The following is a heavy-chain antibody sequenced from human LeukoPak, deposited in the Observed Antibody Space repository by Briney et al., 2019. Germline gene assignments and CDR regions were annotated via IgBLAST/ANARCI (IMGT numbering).Heavy chain of an antibody. V-gene: IGHV4-31*03. CDR3: ARDSDLRGVDY. D-gene: IGHD1-26*01. J-gene: IGHJ4*02. CDR2: IYYSGST. Sequence: SQTLSLTCTVSGGSISRGGYYWSWIRQHPGKGLEWIGYIYYSGSTYYNPSLKSRVTISVDTSKNQFSLKLSSVTAADTAVYYCARDSDLRGVDYWGQGTLVTVSS. CDR1: GGSISRGGYY.